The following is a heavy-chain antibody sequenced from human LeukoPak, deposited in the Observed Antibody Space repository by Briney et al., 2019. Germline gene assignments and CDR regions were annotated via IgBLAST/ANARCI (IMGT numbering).Heavy chain of an antibody. CDR2: IRSKAYGGTT. Sequence: GGSLRLSCTASGFTFGDYAMSWVRQAPGKGLEWVGFIRSKAYGGTTEHAASVKGRFTISRDDSKSIAYLQMNSLKTEDTAVYYCTRGADYYDAFDIWGQGTMVTVSS. V-gene: IGHV3-49*04. J-gene: IGHJ3*02. CDR3: TRGADYYDAFDI. D-gene: IGHD3-10*01. CDR1: GFTFGDYA.